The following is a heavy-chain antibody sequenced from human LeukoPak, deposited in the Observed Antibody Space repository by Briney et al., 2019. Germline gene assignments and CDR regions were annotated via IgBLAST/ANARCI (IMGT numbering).Heavy chain of an antibody. J-gene: IGHJ4*02. CDR1: GFTVSNDY. CDR2: IYGAGAT. V-gene: IGHV3-53*01. D-gene: IGHD2-2*02. Sequence: GGSLRLSCAASGFTVSNDYMSWVRQAPGKGLEWVSVIYGAGATYYADSVKGRFTISRDNSKNTLYLQMNSLRAEDTAVYYCAKDRAPYLFDYWGQGTLVTVSS. CDR3: AKDRAPYLFDY.